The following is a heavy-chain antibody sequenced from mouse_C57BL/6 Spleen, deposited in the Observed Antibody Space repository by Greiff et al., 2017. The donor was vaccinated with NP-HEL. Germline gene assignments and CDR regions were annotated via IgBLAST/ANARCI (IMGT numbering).Heavy chain of an antibody. CDR3: TMSDYYGSSYLDY. CDR2: IDPETGGT. V-gene: IGHV1-15*01. J-gene: IGHJ2*01. D-gene: IGHD1-1*01. CDR1: GYTFTDYE. Sequence: VQLQQSGAELVRPGASVTLSCKASGYTFTDYEMHWVKQTPVHGLEWIGAIDPETGGTAYNQKFKGKVILTADKSSSTAYMELRSLTSVDSAAYYCTMSDYYGSSYLDYWGQGTTLTVSS.